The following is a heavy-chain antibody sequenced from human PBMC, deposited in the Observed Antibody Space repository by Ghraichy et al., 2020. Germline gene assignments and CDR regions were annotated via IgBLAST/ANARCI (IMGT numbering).Heavy chain of an antibody. CDR3: ASDSAG. V-gene: IGHV4-39*01. CDR1: GGSISSSSYY. CDR2: IYYSGST. J-gene: IGHJ4*02. Sequence: GSLRLSCTVSGGSISSSSYYWGWIRQPPGKGLEWIGSIYYSGSTYYNPSLKSRVTISVDTSKNQFSLKLSSVTAADTAVYYCASDSAGWGQGTLVTVSS.